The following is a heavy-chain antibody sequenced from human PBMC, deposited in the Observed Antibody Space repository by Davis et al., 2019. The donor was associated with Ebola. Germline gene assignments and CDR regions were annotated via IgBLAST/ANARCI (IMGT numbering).Heavy chain of an antibody. D-gene: IGHD3-22*01. CDR1: GFSFSTYA. CDR3: ARDPYDSGGYGTFEI. Sequence: GGSLRLSCAASGFSFSTYAMNWVRQAPGKGLEWVSGISGSGGSTWYADSVKGRFIISRDNSKNSLYLQMTSLRAEDTAVYYCARDPYDSGGYGTFEIWGQGTMVTVSS. J-gene: IGHJ3*02. CDR2: ISGSGGST. V-gene: IGHV3-23*01.